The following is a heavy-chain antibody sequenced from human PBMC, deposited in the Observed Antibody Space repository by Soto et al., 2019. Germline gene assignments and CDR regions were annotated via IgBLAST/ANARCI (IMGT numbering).Heavy chain of an antibody. V-gene: IGHV4-34*01. J-gene: IGHJ6*02. D-gene: IGHD3-10*01. Sequence: SETLSLTCAVYGGSFSGYYWSWIRQPPGKGLEWIGEINHSGSTNYNPSLKSRVTISVDTSKNQFSLKLSSVTAADTAVYYCARLFMVRGVIISDYYYYGMDVWGQGTTVTSP. CDR2: INHSGST. CDR3: ARLFMVRGVIISDYYYYGMDV. CDR1: GGSFSGYY.